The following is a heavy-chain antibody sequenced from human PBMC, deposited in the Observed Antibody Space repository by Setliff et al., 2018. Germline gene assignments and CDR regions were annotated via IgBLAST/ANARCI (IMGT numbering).Heavy chain of an antibody. CDR3: ATHSSLSSGYYDAFDI. CDR2: FDPEDGET. J-gene: IGHJ3*02. CDR1: GYTLTELS. D-gene: IGHD3-22*01. Sequence: ASVKVSCKVSGYTLTELSRHWVRQAPGKGLEWMGGFDPEDGETIYAQKFQGRVTMTEDTSTDTAYMGLSSLRSEDTAVYYCATHSSLSSGYYDAFDIWGQGTMVTVSS. V-gene: IGHV1-24*01.